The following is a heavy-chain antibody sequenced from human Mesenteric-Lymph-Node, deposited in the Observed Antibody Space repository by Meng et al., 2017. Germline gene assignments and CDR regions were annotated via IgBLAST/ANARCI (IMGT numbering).Heavy chain of an antibody. CDR2: ITGSGDVK. V-gene: IGHV3-23*01. CDR1: GFTFNNYA. J-gene: IGHJ4*02. CDR3: ARQKVYGGNIGYFDY. Sequence: GGSLRLSCEASGFTFNNYAMNWVRQAPGKGLEWVSTITGSGDVKHYADPVKGRFTISRDNSKNTLYLQMNSLRAEDTAVYYCARQKVYGGNIGYFDYWGQGTLVTVSS. D-gene: IGHD4-23*01.